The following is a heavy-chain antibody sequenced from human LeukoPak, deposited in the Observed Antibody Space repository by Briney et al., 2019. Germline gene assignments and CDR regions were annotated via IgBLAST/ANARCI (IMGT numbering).Heavy chain of an antibody. J-gene: IGHJ3*02. D-gene: IGHD3-3*01. CDR2: ISSSSSYI. CDR1: GFTFSSYS. V-gene: IGHV3-21*01. Sequence: PRGSLRLSCAASGFTFSSYSMNWVGQAPGKGLEWVSSISSSSSYIYYADSVKGRFTISRDNAKNSLYLQMNSLRAEDTAVYYCARDYDFWSGSAGAFDIWGQGTMVTVSS. CDR3: ARDYDFWSGSAGAFDI.